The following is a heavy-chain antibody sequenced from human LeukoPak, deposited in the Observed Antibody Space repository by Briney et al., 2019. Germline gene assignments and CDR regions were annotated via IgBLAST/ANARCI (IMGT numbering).Heavy chain of an antibody. Sequence: GASVKVSCKAAGYTFTGYYMHWVRQAPGQGLEWMGWINPNSGGTNYAQKFQGRVTMTRDTSISTAYMELSRLRSDDTAVYYCARAWPTMSQNDYWGQGTLVTVSS. V-gene: IGHV1-2*02. CDR1: GYTFTGYY. CDR2: INPNSGGT. CDR3: ARAWPTMSQNDY. D-gene: IGHD3-10*02. J-gene: IGHJ4*02.